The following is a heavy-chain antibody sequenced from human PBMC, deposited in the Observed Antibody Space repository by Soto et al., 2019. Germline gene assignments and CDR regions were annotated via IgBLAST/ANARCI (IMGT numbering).Heavy chain of an antibody. CDR2: INHSGST. V-gene: IGHV4-34*01. D-gene: IGHD3-10*01. Sequence: KPSETLSLTCAVYGGSFSGYYWSWIRQPPGKGLEWIGEINHSGSTNYNPSLKSRVTISVDTSKNQFSLKLSSVTAADTAVYYCARGGYGSGFIDYWGQGTLVTVSS. J-gene: IGHJ4*02. CDR3: ARGGYGSGFIDY. CDR1: GGSFSGYY.